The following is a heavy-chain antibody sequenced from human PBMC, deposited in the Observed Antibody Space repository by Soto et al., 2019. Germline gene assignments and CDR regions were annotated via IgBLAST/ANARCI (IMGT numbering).Heavy chain of an antibody. V-gene: IGHV3-33*01. CDR3: ARDLVVVPAAKYYGMDV. D-gene: IGHD2-2*01. CDR2: IWYDGSNK. CDR1: GFTFSSYG. Sequence: PGGSLRLSCAASGFTFSSYGMHLVRQAPGKGLEWVAVIWYDGSNKYYADSVKGRFTISRDNSKNTLYLQMNSLRAEDTAVYYCARDLVVVPAAKYYGMDVWGQGTTVTVSS. J-gene: IGHJ6*02.